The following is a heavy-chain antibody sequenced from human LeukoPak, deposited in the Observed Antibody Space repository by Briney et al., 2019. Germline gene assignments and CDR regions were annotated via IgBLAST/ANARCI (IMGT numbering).Heavy chain of an antibody. CDR1: GFTVSSNY. J-gene: IGHJ3*01. Sequence: PGGSLRLSCAASGFTVSSNYMSWVRQAPGKGLEWVSVIYSGGSTYYADSVKGRFTISRDNSKNTLYLQMNSLRAEDTAVYYCARDFGAAAGDCWGQGTMVTVSS. CDR3: ARDFGAAAGDC. V-gene: IGHV3-53*01. D-gene: IGHD6-13*01. CDR2: IYSGGST.